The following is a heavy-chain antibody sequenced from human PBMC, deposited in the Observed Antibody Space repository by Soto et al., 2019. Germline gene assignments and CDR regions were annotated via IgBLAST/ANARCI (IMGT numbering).Heavy chain of an antibody. J-gene: IGHJ4*02. D-gene: IGHD6-6*01. CDR1: GFTFRSYG. Sequence: EVHLLESGGGLVQPGGSLRLSCAASGFTFRSYGMNWVRQAPGKGLEWVSSISDVGGNTYYADSVKGRFTISRDNSKNTLFLQMKSRTAADTAVYYCAKMVEYSSSTHYFDYWGQGTLVTVSS. CDR3: AKMVEYSSSTHYFDY. CDR2: ISDVGGNT. V-gene: IGHV3-23*01.